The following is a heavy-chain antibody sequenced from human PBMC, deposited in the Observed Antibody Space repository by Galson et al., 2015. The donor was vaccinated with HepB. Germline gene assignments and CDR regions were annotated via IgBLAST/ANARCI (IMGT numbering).Heavy chain of an antibody. CDR1: GFTFSSYG. D-gene: IGHD3-10*01. Sequence: SLRLSCAASGFTFSSYGMHWVRQAPGKGLEWVAVISYDGSNKYYADSVKGRFTISRDNSKNTLYLQMNSLRAEDTAVYYCAKLYYQEATDAFDIWGQGTMVTVSS. CDR3: AKLYYQEATDAFDI. V-gene: IGHV3-30*18. CDR2: ISYDGSNK. J-gene: IGHJ3*02.